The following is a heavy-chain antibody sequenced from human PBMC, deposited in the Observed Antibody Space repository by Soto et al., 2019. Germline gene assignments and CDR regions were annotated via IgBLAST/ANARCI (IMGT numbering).Heavy chain of an antibody. V-gene: IGHV3-23*01. Sequence: EVQLLESGGGLVQPGGSLRLSCAASGFTFSSYDMSWVRQAPGQGLEWVSVISGSGGRTYSADSGKGRFTISRDNSKNTLYLQMNSLRAEDTAVYYCARDNVAAAGYYYYYGMDVWGQGTTVTVSS. CDR2: ISGSGGRT. CDR3: ARDNVAAAGYYYYYGMDV. D-gene: IGHD6-13*01. J-gene: IGHJ6*02. CDR1: GFTFSSYD.